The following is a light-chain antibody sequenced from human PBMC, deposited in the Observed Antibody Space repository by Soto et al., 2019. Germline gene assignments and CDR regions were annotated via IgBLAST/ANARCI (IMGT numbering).Light chain of an antibody. CDR2: DAS. CDR1: QSVSSY. Sequence: EIVLTQSPATLSLSPGERATLSCRASQSVSSYLAWYQQKPGQAPRLLIYDASNRATGIPARFSGSGSGTDFTLTISSLEPEEFAVYYCQQRSIFGPGTKVDIK. V-gene: IGKV3-11*01. J-gene: IGKJ3*01. CDR3: QQRSI.